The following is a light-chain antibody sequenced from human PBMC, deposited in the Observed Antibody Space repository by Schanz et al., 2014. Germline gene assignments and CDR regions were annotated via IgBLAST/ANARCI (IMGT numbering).Light chain of an antibody. CDR1: SSDVGGYNY. CDR2: DVS. J-gene: IGLJ3*02. CDR3: GSYAGSSNWV. V-gene: IGLV2-14*03. Sequence: QSALTQPASVSGSPGQSITISCTGTSSDVGGYNYVSWYQHHPGKAPKLMIYDVSNRPSGVSDRFSGSKSGNTASLTISGLQADDEADYFCGSYAGSSNWVFGGGTQLTVL.